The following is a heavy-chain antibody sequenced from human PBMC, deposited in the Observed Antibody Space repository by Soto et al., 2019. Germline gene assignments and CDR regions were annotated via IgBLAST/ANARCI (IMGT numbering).Heavy chain of an antibody. D-gene: IGHD6-13*01. CDR1: GGSISSGGYY. J-gene: IGHJ5*02. CDR3: ARDHPYSSRAWFDP. Sequence: GPRTMHPSETLSLTCTVTGGSISSGGYYWSWIRQHPGKGLEWLGYIYYSGSTYYNPSLKSRVTISVDTSKNQFSLKLSAVTAADTAVYYCARDHPYSSRAWFDPWGQGTLVTVSS. CDR2: IYYSGST. V-gene: IGHV4-31*03.